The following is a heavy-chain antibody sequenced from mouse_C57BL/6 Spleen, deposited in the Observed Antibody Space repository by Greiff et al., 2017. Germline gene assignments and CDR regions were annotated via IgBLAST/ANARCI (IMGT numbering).Heavy chain of an antibody. CDR1: GYTFTSYG. V-gene: IGHV1-81*01. J-gene: IGHJ4*01. CDR3: ARKGLYDGSYDAMDY. D-gene: IGHD2-3*01. CDR2: IYPRSGNT. Sequence: VQLQQSGAELARPGASVKLSCKASGYTFTSYGISWVKQRTGQGLEWIGEIYPRSGNTYYNEKFKGKATLTADTSSSTAYMELRSLSSEDSAVYFCARKGLYDGSYDAMDYWGQGTSVTVSA.